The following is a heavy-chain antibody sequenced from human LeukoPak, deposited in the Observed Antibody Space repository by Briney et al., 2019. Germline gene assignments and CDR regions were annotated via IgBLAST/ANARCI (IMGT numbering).Heavy chain of an antibody. J-gene: IGHJ4*02. CDR3: ARELQLLFFDY. Sequence: SQTLSLTCTVSGGPISCGAYYCSWIRQPPGKFLEWIGYIYYSGSTYYNPSLKSRVTISVDTSKNQFSLKLSSVTAADTAVYYCARELQLLFFDYWGQGTLVTVSS. CDR1: GGPISCGAYY. V-gene: IGHV4-30-4*01. D-gene: IGHD2-2*01. CDR2: IYYSGST.